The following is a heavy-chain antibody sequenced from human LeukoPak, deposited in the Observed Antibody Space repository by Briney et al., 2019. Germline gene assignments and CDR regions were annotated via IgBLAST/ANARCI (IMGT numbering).Heavy chain of an antibody. D-gene: IGHD2-21*02. V-gene: IGHV4-59*01. Sequence: PSETLSLTCTVSGGSISSYYWSWIRQPPGKGLEWIGYIYYSGSTNYNPSLKGRVTISVDTSKNQFSLKLSSVTAADTAVYYCARYVVVTANFDYWGQGTLVTVSS. J-gene: IGHJ4*02. CDR1: GGSISSYY. CDR2: IYYSGST. CDR3: ARYVVVTANFDY.